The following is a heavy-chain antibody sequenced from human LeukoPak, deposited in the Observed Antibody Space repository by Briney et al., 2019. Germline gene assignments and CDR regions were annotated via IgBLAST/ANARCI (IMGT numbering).Heavy chain of an antibody. CDR1: GFTFSSYW. V-gene: IGHV3-7*03. J-gene: IGHJ4*02. Sequence: GGSLRLSCAASGFTFSSYWMTWVRQAPGKGLEWVANIKQDGSEKYYVDSVKGRFTISRDNAKNSLYLQMNSLRAEDTAVYYCAKDRRDTAMVGYYFDYWGQGTLVTVSS. CDR2: IKQDGSEK. D-gene: IGHD5-18*01. CDR3: AKDRRDTAMVGYYFDY.